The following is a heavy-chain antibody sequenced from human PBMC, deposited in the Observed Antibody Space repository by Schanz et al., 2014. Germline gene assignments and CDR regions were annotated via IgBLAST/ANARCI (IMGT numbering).Heavy chain of an antibody. CDR3: AKVGLYYYGSGFDY. CDR1: GFTFSSYG. D-gene: IGHD3-10*01. J-gene: IGHJ4*02. CDR2: IRYDGSNK. V-gene: IGHV3-30*02. Sequence: VQLVESGGGFVKPGGSLRLSCAASGFTFSSYGMHWVRQAPGKGLEWVAFIRYDGSNKYYADSVKGRFTISRDNSKNTLYLQMNSLRAEDTAVYYCAKVGLYYYGSGFDYWGQGTLVTVSS.